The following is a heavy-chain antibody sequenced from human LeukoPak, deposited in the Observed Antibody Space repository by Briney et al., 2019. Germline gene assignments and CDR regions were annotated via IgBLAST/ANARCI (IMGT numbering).Heavy chain of an antibody. CDR3: ASNEGY. J-gene: IGHJ4*02. CDR1: GFSFSKYG. CDR2: IRYDGINK. V-gene: IGHV3-30*02. Sequence: PGGSLRISCEASGFSFSKYGMHWVRQAPGKGLECMAYIRYDGINKYYADSMRGRITISRDNSKNTLYLQMNSLRPEDTAVYYCASNEGYWGQGTLVTVSS.